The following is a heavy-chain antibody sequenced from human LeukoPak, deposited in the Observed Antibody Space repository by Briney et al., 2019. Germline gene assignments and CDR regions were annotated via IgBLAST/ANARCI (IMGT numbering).Heavy chain of an antibody. D-gene: IGHD5-24*01. J-gene: IGHJ4*02. CDR3: ARALRMATIPGVNMNYFDY. Sequence: ASLEVSWKGSGYTFTSFYMHWVRQAPRQRLEWMGIINPIGGSTIYAQKFQGRVTMTRDTSTSTVYMELSSLRSEDTAVYYCARALRMATIPGVNMNYFDYWGQGTLVTVSS. CDR1: GYTFTSFY. CDR2: INPIGGST. V-gene: IGHV1-46*01.